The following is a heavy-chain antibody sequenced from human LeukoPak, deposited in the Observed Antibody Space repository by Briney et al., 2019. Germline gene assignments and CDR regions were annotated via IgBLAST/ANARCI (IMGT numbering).Heavy chain of an antibody. V-gene: IGHV3-30*18. CDR3: AKDPADYSYFDY. J-gene: IGHJ4*02. D-gene: IGHD3-9*01. Sequence: PGGSLRLSCAASGFTFSSYGMHWVRQAPGKGLEWVAVISYDGSNKYYADSVKGRFTISRDNSKNTLYLQMNSLRAEDTAVYYCAKDPADYSYFDYWGQGTLVTVSS. CDR2: ISYDGSNK. CDR1: GFTFSSYG.